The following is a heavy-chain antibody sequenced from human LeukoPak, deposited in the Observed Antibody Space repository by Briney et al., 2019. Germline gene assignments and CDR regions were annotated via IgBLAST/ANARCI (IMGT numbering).Heavy chain of an antibody. CDR1: GFTFSSYA. CDR3: AKSSSKSRAAFDY. D-gene: IGHD6-13*01. J-gene: IGHJ4*02. Sequence: GGSLRLSCAASGFTFSSYAMSWVRQAPGKGVEWVSAISGSGGSTYYADSVKGRFTISRDNSKNTLYLQMNSLRAEDTAVYYCAKSSSKSRAAFDYWGQGTLVTVSS. V-gene: IGHV3-23*01. CDR2: ISGSGGST.